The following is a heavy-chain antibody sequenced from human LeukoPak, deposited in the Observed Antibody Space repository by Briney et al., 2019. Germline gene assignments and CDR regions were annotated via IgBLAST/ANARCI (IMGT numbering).Heavy chain of an antibody. CDR1: GNYW. V-gene: IGHV3-74*01. Sequence: GGSLRLSCAASGNYWMHWVRQAPGKGLVWVSHINGDGSWTTYADSVKGRFTISKDNAKNAVCLQMNNLRAEDTAVYYCVSFYETYWGRGTLVTVSS. D-gene: IGHD2-2*01. J-gene: IGHJ4*02. CDR2: INGDGSWT. CDR3: VSFYETY.